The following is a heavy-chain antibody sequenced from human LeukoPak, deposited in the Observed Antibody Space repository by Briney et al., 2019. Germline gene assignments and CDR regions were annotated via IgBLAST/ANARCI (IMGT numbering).Heavy chain of an antibody. V-gene: IGHV3-23*01. CDR1: GFTFSSYA. J-gene: IGHJ4*02. CDR3: AKGAAIGIYANFDD. CDR2: ISGRGGRT. D-gene: IGHD6-13*01. Sequence: GGSLRLSCAASGFTFSSYAMTWVRQAPGKGLEWVSGISGRGGRTYYADSVKGRFSISRDNSKNTLYRQMNSLRAEDTAVYYCAKGAAIGIYANFDDWGQGTLVTVSS.